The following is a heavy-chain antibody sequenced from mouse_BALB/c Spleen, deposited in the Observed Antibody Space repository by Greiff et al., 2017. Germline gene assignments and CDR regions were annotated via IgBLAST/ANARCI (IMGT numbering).Heavy chain of an antibody. V-gene: IGHV1-63*02. Sequence: QVQLKESGAELVRPGTSVKMSCKAAGYTFTNYWIGWVKQRPGHGLEWIGDIYPGGGYTNYNEKFKGKATLTADTSSSTAYMQLSSLTSEDSAIYYCARTNYYGSEAWFAYWGQGTLVTVSA. CDR3: ARTNYYGSEAWFAY. CDR2: IYPGGGYT. CDR1: GYTFTNYW. J-gene: IGHJ3*01. D-gene: IGHD1-1*01.